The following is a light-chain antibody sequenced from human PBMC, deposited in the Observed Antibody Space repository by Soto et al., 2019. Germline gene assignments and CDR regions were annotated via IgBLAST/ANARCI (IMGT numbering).Light chain of an antibody. CDR3: TSYTRSRTLV. Sequence: QSALTQPASVSGSPGQSITISCTGTSSDVGGYNYVSWYQQHPGKAPKLMIYEVSNRPSGVSNRFSGSKSGNTASLTISGLQAEDEADCYCTSYTRSRTLVFGGGTKLTVL. V-gene: IGLV2-14*01. CDR2: EVS. J-gene: IGLJ2*01. CDR1: SSDVGGYNY.